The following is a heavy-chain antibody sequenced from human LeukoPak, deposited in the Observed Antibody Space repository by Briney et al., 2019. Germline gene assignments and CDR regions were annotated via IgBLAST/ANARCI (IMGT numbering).Heavy chain of an antibody. J-gene: IGHJ5*01. CDR3: ARVPVNIWENWFDF. CDR2: IYTSGST. Sequence: SETLSLTCTVSGGSISSYYWSWIRQPAGKGLEWIGRIYTSGSTNYNPSLKSRVTMSVDTSKNQFSLKLSSVTAADTAVYYCARVPVNIWENWFDFWGQGTLVTVPS. V-gene: IGHV4-4*07. D-gene: IGHD1-26*01. CDR1: GGSISSYY.